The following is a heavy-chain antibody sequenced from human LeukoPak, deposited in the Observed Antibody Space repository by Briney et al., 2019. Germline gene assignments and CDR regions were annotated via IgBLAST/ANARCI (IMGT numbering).Heavy chain of an antibody. Sequence: PGGSLRLSCAASGFTFDDYTMHWVRQAPGKGLEWVSLISWDGGSTYYADSVKGRFTISRDNSKNSLYLQMNSLRTEDTALYYCAKDKGRHSSSWYYFDYWGQGTLVTVSS. CDR1: GFTFDDYT. CDR3: AKDKGRHSSSWYYFDY. CDR2: ISWDGGST. V-gene: IGHV3-43*01. D-gene: IGHD6-13*01. J-gene: IGHJ4*02.